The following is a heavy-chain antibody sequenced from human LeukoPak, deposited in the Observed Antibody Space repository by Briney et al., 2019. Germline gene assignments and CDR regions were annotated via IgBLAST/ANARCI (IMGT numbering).Heavy chain of an antibody. Sequence: ASVKVSCKASGGTFSSYAISRVRQAPGQGLEWMGGIIPIFGTANYAQKFQGRVTITTDESTSTAYMELSSLRSEDTAVYYCARDRMAYYYYDSSGYYHFDYWGQGTLVTVSS. CDR3: ARDRMAYYYYDSSGYYHFDY. CDR1: GGTFSSYA. V-gene: IGHV1-69*05. CDR2: IIPIFGTA. J-gene: IGHJ4*02. D-gene: IGHD3-22*01.